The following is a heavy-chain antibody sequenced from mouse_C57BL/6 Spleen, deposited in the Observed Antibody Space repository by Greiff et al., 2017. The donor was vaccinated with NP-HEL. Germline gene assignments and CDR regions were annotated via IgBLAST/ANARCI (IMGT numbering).Heavy chain of an antibody. D-gene: IGHD2-1*01. CDR3: ARWDGNYVGFAY. CDR1: GFNIKNTY. CDR2: IDPANGNT. V-gene: IGHV14-3*01. Sequence: EVKLVESVAELVRPGASVKLSCTASGFNIKNTYMYWVKQRPEQGLEWIGRIDPANGNTKYAPKFQGKATITADTSSNTAYLQLSSLTSEDTAIYYCARWDGNYVGFAYWGQGTLVTVSA. J-gene: IGHJ3*01.